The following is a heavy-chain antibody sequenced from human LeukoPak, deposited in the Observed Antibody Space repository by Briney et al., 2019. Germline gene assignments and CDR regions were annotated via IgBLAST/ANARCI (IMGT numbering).Heavy chain of an antibody. J-gene: IGHJ4*02. V-gene: IGHV3-23*01. CDR3: AKVLVLTRLPTCFDY. Sequence: PGGSLSLSCAASGFSFSSSAMSWVRQAPGTGLEWVSTISESGGITWYADSVKGRFTISRDNSKNTLYLQMNSLRAEDTAVYYCAKVLVLTRLPTCFDYWGQGTLVTVSS. D-gene: IGHD3-9*01. CDR1: GFSFSSSA. CDR2: ISESGGIT.